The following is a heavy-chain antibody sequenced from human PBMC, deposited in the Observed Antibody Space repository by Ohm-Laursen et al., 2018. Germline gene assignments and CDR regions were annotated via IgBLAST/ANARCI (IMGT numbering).Heavy chain of an antibody. Sequence: SLRLSCTAPGFTFSSYSMNWVRQAPGKGLEWVSSISSSSSYIYYADSVKGRFTISRDNAKNSLYLQMNSLRAEDTAVYYCARGGYYDSSGYYDYWGQGTLVTVSS. J-gene: IGHJ4*02. D-gene: IGHD3-22*01. V-gene: IGHV3-21*01. CDR1: GFTFSSYS. CDR3: ARGGYYDSSGYYDY. CDR2: ISSSSSYI.